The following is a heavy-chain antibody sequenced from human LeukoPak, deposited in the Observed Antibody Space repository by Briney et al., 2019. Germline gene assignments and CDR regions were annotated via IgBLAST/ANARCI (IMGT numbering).Heavy chain of an antibody. CDR1: GFTFSSYA. Sequence: GGSLRLSCAASGFTFSSYAMSWVRQAPGKGLEWVSAISGSGGSTYYTDSVKGRFTLSRDNSKNTLYLQMNSLRAEDTAVYYCAKDRGFSYYDFWSGYRLTDVDYWGQGTLVTVSS. CDR3: AKDRGFSYYDFWSGYRLTDVDY. CDR2: ISGSGGST. D-gene: IGHD3-3*01. J-gene: IGHJ4*02. V-gene: IGHV3-23*01.